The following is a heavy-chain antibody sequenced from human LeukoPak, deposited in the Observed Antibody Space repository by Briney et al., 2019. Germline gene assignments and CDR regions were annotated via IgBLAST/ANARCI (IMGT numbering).Heavy chain of an antibody. Sequence: GGSLRLSCAASGFTFSSYAMSWVRQAPGKGLEWVSAISGSGGSTYYADSVKGRFTISRDNSKNTLYLQMNSLRAEDTAVYYCAKVSAVGAWTDGGARRSYFDYWGQGTLVTVSS. CDR1: GFTFSSYA. J-gene: IGHJ4*02. CDR3: AKVSAVGAWTDGGARRSYFDY. D-gene: IGHD1-26*01. CDR2: ISGSGGST. V-gene: IGHV3-23*01.